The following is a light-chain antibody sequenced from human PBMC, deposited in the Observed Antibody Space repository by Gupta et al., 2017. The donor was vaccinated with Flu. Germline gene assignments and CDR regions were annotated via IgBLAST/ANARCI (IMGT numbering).Light chain of an antibody. V-gene: IGLV6-57*01. J-gene: IGLJ1*01. CDR3: QSYDISNHYV. Sequence: NFMLTQPHSVSESPGKTVTISCTRSSGSIASNYVQWYQQRPGSSPTTLIYEDNQSPSGVPDRFSGSIDSSSNSASLTISGLKTEDEADYYCQSYDISNHYVLGTGTKVTVL. CDR1: SGSIASNY. CDR2: EDN.